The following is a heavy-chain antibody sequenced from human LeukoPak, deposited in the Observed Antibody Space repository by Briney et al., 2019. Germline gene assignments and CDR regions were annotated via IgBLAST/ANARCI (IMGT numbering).Heavy chain of an antibody. CDR2: IRYDANNK. D-gene: IGHD1-26*01. Sequence: GGSLRLSCAASGFTFSSYGMHWVRQAPGRGLEWVAFIRYDANNKYYADSVKGRFTISRDNSKNTLYLQMNSLRAEDTAVYYCARDRGSYYHWGQGTLVTVSS. V-gene: IGHV3-30*02. J-gene: IGHJ5*02. CDR3: ARDRGSYYH. CDR1: GFTFSSYG.